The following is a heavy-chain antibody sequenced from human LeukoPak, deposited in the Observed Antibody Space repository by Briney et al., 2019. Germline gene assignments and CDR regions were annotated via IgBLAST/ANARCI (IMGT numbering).Heavy chain of an antibody. D-gene: IGHD5-12*01. CDR3: VRRSGYSGYVDY. J-gene: IGHJ4*02. CDR1: GYSFTSYW. CDR2: MYPGDSDT. Sequence: GESLKISCKGSGYSFTSYWIAWVRQMPGKGLEWMGIMYPGDSDTKYSPSFQGQVTMSADKSTSTAYLQWSSLKPSDTAMYYCVRRSGYSGYVDYWGQRTLVTVSS. V-gene: IGHV5-51*01.